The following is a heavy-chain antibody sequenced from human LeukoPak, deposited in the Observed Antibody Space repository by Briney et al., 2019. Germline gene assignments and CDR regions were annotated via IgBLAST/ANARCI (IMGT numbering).Heavy chain of an antibody. V-gene: IGHV4-4*08. J-gene: IGHJ2*01. CDR2: IYSNGIT. CDR3: ARRAYYDSSGYSPASGYFDL. CDR1: GVSIFSYY. D-gene: IGHD3-22*01. Sequence: SETLALTCTVSGVSIFSYYWNWIRQPPGKGLEWIGYIYSNGITSYNPSLRSRGTISIATSKNQFSLRLRSVTAADTAIYYCARRAYYDSSGYSPASGYFDLWGRGTLVSVSS.